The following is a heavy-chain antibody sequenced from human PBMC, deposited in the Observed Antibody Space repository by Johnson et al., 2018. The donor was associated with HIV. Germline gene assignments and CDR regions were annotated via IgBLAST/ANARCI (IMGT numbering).Heavy chain of an antibody. CDR2: ISFDGRNR. V-gene: IGHV3-30*03. CDR1: GFTFSSYG. Sequence: QVQLVESGGGLVQPGGSLRLSCAASGFTFSSYGMHWVRQAPGKGLEWVAVISFDGRNRYFAASVKGRFTISRDNSKNTLYLEMNSLRTEDTAVYYCARDRLGWELLTEAFDVWGQGTRVTVSS. CDR3: ARDRLGWELLTEAFDV. J-gene: IGHJ3*01. D-gene: IGHD4-23*01.